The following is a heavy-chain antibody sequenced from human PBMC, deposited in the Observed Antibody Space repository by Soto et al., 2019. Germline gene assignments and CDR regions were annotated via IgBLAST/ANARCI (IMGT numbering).Heavy chain of an antibody. CDR3: AKDAPGSGWLSDY. J-gene: IGHJ4*02. CDR1: GFTFSIYA. V-gene: IGHV3-23*01. D-gene: IGHD3-22*01. Sequence: EVQLLESGGGLVQPGGSLRLSCAASGFTFSIYAMSWVRQVPGKGLEWVSTISGNGGTSYAAFVRGRFTISRDNSKNTLYLQMNSLRVDDTAIYYCAKDAPGSGWLSDYWGQGTLVTVSS. CDR2: ISGNGGT.